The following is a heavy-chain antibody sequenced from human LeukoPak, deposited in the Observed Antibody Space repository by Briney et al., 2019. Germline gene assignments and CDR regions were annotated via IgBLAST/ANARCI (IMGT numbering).Heavy chain of an antibody. D-gene: IGHD3-10*01. CDR2: ISYDGSNK. Sequence: PGGSLRLSCAASGFTFSSYGMHWVRQAPGKGLEWVAVISYDGSNKYYADSVKGRFTISRDNSKNTLYLQMNSLRAEDTAVYYCAKDSGSGRVRLCDYWGREPWSPSPQ. V-gene: IGHV3-30*18. J-gene: IGHJ4*02. CDR1: GFTFSSYG. CDR3: AKDSGSGRVRLCDY.